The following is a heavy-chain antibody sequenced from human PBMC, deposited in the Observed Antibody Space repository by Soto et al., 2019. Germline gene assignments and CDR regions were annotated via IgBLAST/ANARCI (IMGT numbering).Heavy chain of an antibody. CDR2: INPNSGGT. CDR3: ARAPGYCSGGSCYFYSGMDV. V-gene: IGHV1-2*02. CDR1: GYTFTGCY. Sequence: ASVKVCWRASGYTFTGCYMHWVRQAPGQVLEWMGWINPNSGGTNYAQKFQGRVTMTRDTSISTAYMELSRLRSDDTAVYYCARAPGYCSGGSCYFYSGMDVWGQGTTVTVSS. J-gene: IGHJ6*02. D-gene: IGHD2-15*01.